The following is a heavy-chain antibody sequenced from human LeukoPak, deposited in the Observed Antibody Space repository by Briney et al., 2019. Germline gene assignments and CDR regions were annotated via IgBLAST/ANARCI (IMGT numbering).Heavy chain of an antibody. D-gene: IGHD4-17*01. Sequence: RSLRLSCAASGFTFSSYGMHWVRQAPGKGLEWVAVISYDGSNKYYADSVKGRFTISRDNSKNTLYLQMNSLRAEDTAVYYCAKGTHDYGDSGISDYWGQGTLVTVSS. CDR2: ISYDGSNK. J-gene: IGHJ4*02. CDR1: GFTFSSYG. CDR3: AKGTHDYGDSGISDY. V-gene: IGHV3-30*18.